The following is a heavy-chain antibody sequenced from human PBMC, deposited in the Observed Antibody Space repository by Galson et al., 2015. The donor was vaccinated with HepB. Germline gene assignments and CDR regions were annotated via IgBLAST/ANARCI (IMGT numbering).Heavy chain of an antibody. D-gene: IGHD3-10*01. V-gene: IGHV3-30*03. CDR2: ISYDGSFR. J-gene: IGHJ6*02. Sequence: SLRLSCASSGFSFSNYAIRWVRQAPGKGLEWMAVISYDGSFRYYSDSVKGRFTVSRDNSKNTLDLQLNNLRVDDTAVYYCARQLLVGGGLDVWGQGTTVTVSS. CDR3: ARQLLVGGGLDV. CDR1: GFSFSNYA.